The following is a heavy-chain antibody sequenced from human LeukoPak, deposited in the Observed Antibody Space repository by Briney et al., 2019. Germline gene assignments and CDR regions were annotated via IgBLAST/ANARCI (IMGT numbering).Heavy chain of an antibody. Sequence: SETLSLTCTVSGGSISSSSYYWGWIRQPPGKGLEWIGSIYYSGSTYYNPPLKSRVTISVDTSKNQFSLKLSSVTAADTAVYYCARHGTSSGYDIGYWGQGTLVTVSS. D-gene: IGHD3-22*01. CDR3: ARHGTSSGYDIGY. J-gene: IGHJ4*02. CDR1: GGSISSSSYY. V-gene: IGHV4-39*01. CDR2: IYYSGST.